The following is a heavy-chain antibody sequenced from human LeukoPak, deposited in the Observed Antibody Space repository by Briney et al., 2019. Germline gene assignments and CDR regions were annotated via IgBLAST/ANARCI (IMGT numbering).Heavy chain of an antibody. CDR3: ARVPAAAKSRNYYYYYMDV. V-gene: IGHV1-18*01. CDR1: GYTFTSYG. J-gene: IGHJ6*03. CDR2: ISAYNGNT. D-gene: IGHD2-2*01. Sequence: ASVKVSCKASGYTFTSYGISWVRQAPGQGLEWMGWISAYNGNTNYAQKLQGRVTMTTDTSTSTAYMELRSLRSDDTAVYCCARVPAAAKSRNYYYYYMDVWGKGTTVTVSS.